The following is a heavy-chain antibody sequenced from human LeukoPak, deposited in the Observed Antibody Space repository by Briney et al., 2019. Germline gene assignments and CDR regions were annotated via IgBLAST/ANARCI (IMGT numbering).Heavy chain of an antibody. V-gene: IGHV4-34*01. CDR1: GGSFSGYY. CDR3: AVRILGYCSGGNCYPDYYFDY. D-gene: IGHD2-15*01. Sequence: SETLSLTCAVYGGSFSGYYWGWIRQPPGKGLEWIGSIYYNGFTYYNPSLKSRVTISVDTSKNQFSLKLSSVTAADTAVYYCAVRILGYCSGGNCYPDYYFDYWGQGTLVTVSS. J-gene: IGHJ4*02. CDR2: IYYNGFT.